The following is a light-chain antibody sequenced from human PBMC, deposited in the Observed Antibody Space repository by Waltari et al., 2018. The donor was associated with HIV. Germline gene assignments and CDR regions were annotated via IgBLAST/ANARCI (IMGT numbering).Light chain of an antibody. CDR1: RSAVGGYNY. Sequence: QSALTQPASLSGSPAQSTTIPCTGTRSAVGGYNYCSWYQQHPCKAPKLMIDEVSNRPSGVSNRFSGSKSGNTASLTISGLQAEDEADYYCSSYTSSSTLVFGGGTKLTVL. J-gene: IGLJ2*01. CDR3: SSYTSSSTLV. CDR2: EVS. V-gene: IGLV2-14*01.